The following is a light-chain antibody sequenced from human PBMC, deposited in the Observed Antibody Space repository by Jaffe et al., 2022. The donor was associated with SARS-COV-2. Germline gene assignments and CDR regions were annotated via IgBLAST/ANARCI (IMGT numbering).Light chain of an antibody. J-gene: IGKJ3*01. Sequence: DIQMTQTPSSLSASVGDRVTIACRASQTISNYLNWYQQRPGKAPELMIYGASSLQSGVPSRFSGSGSGTDFTLTISSLQPEDFATYYCQQSYSTPFTFGPGTRLGIK. CDR2: GAS. CDR1: QTISNY. V-gene: IGKV1-39*01. CDR3: QQSYSTPFT.